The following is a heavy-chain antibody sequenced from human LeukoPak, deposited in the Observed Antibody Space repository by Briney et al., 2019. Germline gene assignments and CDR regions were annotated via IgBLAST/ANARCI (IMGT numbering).Heavy chain of an antibody. CDR1: GFTFSSYA. CDR2: ISYDGSNK. Sequence: GGSLRLSCAASGFTFSSYAMHWVRQAPGKGLEWVAVISYDGSNKYYADSVKGRFTISRDNSKNSLYLQMNSLRAEDTALYYCAKDGGQYYYGSGNPSFDPWGQGTLVTVSS. CDR3: AKDGGQYYYGSGNPSFDP. D-gene: IGHD3-10*01. V-gene: IGHV3-30-3*01. J-gene: IGHJ5*02.